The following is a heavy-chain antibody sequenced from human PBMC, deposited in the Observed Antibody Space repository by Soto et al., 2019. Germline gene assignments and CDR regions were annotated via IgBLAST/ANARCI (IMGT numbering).Heavy chain of an antibody. CDR2: IYYSGST. V-gene: IGHV4-59*01. CDR1: GGSISSYY. CDR3: ARSEEDCSGGSCSLFDY. Sequence: SETLSLTCTVSGGSISSYYWSWIRQPPGKGLEWIGYIYYSGSTNYNPSLKSRVTISVDTSKNQFSLKLSSVTAADTAVYYCARSEEDCSGGSCSLFDYWGQGTLVTVS. D-gene: IGHD2-15*01. J-gene: IGHJ4*02.